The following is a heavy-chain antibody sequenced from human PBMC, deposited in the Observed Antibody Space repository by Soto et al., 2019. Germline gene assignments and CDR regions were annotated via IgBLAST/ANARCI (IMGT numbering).Heavy chain of an antibody. J-gene: IGHJ6*02. CDR2: IYHSGST. Sequence: SETLSLTCTVSGGSIGGDSWSWIRQSPGKGLDFIGYIYHSGSTNYNPSLKSRVTISMDTSKNQFSLRLSSVTAADTAVYYCARAGIVQVSYAMDVWGQGTTVTAP. CDR1: GGSIGGDS. V-gene: IGHV4-59*01. CDR3: ARAGIVQVSYAMDV. D-gene: IGHD2-8*01.